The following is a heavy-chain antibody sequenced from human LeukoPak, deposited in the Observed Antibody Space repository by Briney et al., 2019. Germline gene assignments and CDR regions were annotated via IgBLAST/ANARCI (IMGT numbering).Heavy chain of an antibody. CDR3: ARDRMDTGTYFDY. J-gene: IGHJ4*02. V-gene: IGHV1-18*04. CDR2: ISTYNGNT. Sequence: ASVKVSCRASGYTFTGYYMHWVRQAPGQGLEWMGWISTYNGNTNYAQKLQGRVTMTTDTSTSTAYMELRSLRSDDTAMYYCARDRMDTGTYFDYWGQGTLVTVSS. D-gene: IGHD5-18*01. CDR1: GYTFTGYY.